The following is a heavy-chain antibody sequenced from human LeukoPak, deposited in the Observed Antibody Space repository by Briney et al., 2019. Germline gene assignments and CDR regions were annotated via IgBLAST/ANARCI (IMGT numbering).Heavy chain of an antibody. D-gene: IGHD1-26*01. J-gene: IGHJ6*03. CDR1: GGSISSSSYY. CDR2: IYYSGST. Sequence: SETLSLTCTVSGGSISSSSYYWGWIRQPPGKGLEWIGSIYYSGSTYYNPSLKSRVTISVDTSKNQFSLKLSSVTAADTAVYYCAREWDGNYYMDVWGKGTTVTVSS. V-gene: IGHV4-39*07. CDR3: AREWDGNYYMDV.